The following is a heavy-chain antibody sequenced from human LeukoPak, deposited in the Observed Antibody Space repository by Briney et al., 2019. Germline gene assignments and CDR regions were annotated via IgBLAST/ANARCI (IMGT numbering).Heavy chain of an antibody. Sequence: PSETLSLTCTVSGGSISTSNYYWGWIRQPPGKGLEWIGSIYHSGSTYYNPSLKSRVTISVDTSKNQFSLKLSSVTAADTAVYYCARVWSYYYDSSGYYLGYYFDYWGQGTLVTVSS. CDR2: IYHSGST. D-gene: IGHD3-22*01. CDR1: GGSISTSNYY. CDR3: ARVWSYYYDSSGYYLGYYFDY. V-gene: IGHV4-39*07. J-gene: IGHJ4*02.